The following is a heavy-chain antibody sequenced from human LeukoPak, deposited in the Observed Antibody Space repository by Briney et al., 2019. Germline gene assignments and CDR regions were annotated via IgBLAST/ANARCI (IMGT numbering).Heavy chain of an antibody. J-gene: IGHJ3*02. CDR2: ISGSGGST. CDR3: AKDQWWFGESDAFDI. CDR1: GLTFSRYD. Sequence: GGTLRLSCAASGLTFSRYDMSWVRQAPGKGLEWVSAISGSGGSTYYADSVKGRFTISRDNSKNTLYLQMNSLRAEDTAVYCCAKDQWWFGESDAFDIWGQGTMVTVSS. D-gene: IGHD3-10*01. V-gene: IGHV3-23*01.